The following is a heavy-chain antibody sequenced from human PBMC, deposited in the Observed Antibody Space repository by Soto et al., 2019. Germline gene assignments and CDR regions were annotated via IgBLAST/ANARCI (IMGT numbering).Heavy chain of an antibody. D-gene: IGHD3-22*01. J-gene: IGHJ6*02. Sequence: QVQLQESGPGLVKPSETLSLTCTVSGGSISSYYWSWIRQPAGKGLEWIGRIYTSGSTNYNPSLRSRVTMSVDTSKNQFSLKLSSVTAADTAVYYCARDRHYYDSSGYYYPSGYCMDVWGQGTTVTVSS. CDR3: ARDRHYYDSSGYYYPSGYCMDV. V-gene: IGHV4-4*07. CDR2: IYTSGST. CDR1: GGSISSYY.